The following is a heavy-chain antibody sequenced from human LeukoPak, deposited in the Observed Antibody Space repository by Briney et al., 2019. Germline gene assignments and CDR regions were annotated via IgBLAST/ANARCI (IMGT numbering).Heavy chain of an antibody. CDR1: GGSISSSSYY. Sequence: SETPSLTCTVSGGSISSSSYYWGWIRQTPGKGLEWIGSIYYRGTIYYNPSLKSRVTISVDTSKNQFSLKLSSTTAADTAIYYCVGPGQQWLARFDYWGQGTLVTVSS. D-gene: IGHD6-19*01. J-gene: IGHJ4*02. CDR2: IYYRGTI. V-gene: IGHV4-39*05. CDR3: VGPGQQWLARFDY.